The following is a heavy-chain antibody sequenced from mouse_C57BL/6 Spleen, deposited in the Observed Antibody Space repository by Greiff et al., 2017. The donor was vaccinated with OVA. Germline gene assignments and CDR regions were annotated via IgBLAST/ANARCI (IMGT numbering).Heavy chain of an antibody. CDR1: GYTFTDYE. V-gene: IGHV1-15*01. CDR2: IDPETGGT. Sequence: QVQLQQSGAELVRPGASVTLSCKASGYTFTDYEMHWVKQTPVHGLEWIGAIDPETGGTAYNQKFKGKAILTADKSSSTAYMELRSLTSEDPAVYYCTKGGFYYCDYWGQGTTLTVSS. J-gene: IGHJ2*01. CDR3: TKGGFYYCDY.